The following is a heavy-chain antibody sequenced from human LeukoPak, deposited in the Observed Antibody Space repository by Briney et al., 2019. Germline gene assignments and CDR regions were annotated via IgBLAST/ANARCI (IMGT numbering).Heavy chain of an antibody. CDR3: AKWGDYDVLTGYYVPDY. D-gene: IGHD3-9*01. CDR2: ILGSGGST. V-gene: IGHV3-23*01. Sequence: PGASLRLSCAASGFTFSNYAMSWVRQAPGEGLEWVSAILGSGGSTYYADSVKGRFTVSRDNSKSTLYLQMNSLRAEDTALYYYAKWGDYDVLTGYYVPDYWGQGTLVTVSS. CDR1: GFTFSNYA. J-gene: IGHJ4*02.